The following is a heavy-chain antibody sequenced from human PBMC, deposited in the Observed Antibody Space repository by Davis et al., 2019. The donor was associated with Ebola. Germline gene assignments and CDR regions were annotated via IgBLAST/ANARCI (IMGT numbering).Heavy chain of an antibody. Sequence: ASVKVSCKASGGTFSSYAISWVRQAPGQGLEWMGWISPYNANTNFAQKFQDRVSLTADTSTSTAFMELTTLTSEDTAVYYCARLTLGNNWFGAFDIWGQGTLVLVSS. CDR2: ISPYNANT. CDR1: GGTFSSYA. CDR3: ARLTLGNNWFGAFDI. D-gene: IGHD1-20*01. V-gene: IGHV1-18*01. J-gene: IGHJ3*02.